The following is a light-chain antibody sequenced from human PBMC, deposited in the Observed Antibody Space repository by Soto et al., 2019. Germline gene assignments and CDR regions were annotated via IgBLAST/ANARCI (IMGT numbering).Light chain of an antibody. CDR3: MQRIEFPLT. V-gene: IGKV2-40*01. J-gene: IGKJ4*01. Sequence: DIVMTQTPLSVPVTPGEPASISCRSSQSLLDSDDGNTYLDWYLQKPGQSPQLLIYTVSYRASGVPDRFSGSGSGTDFTLKISRVEAEDVGVYYCMQRIEFPLTFGGGTKVDIK. CDR2: TVS. CDR1: QSLLDSDDGNTY.